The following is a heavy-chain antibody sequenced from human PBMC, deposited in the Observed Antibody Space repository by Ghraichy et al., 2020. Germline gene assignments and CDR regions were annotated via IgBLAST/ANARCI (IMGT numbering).Heavy chain of an antibody. CDR1: GGSFSSHY. V-gene: IGHV4-59*11. D-gene: IGHD1-26*01. J-gene: IGHJ4*02. CDR3: ASGVGATYFDY. Sequence: SETLSLTCTVSGGSFSSHYWNWIRQPPGKGLEWIGYIYYSGSTNYNPSLKSRVTISVDTSRNQFSLKLSSVTAADTAVYYCASGVGATYFDYWGQGTLVTVSS. CDR2: IYYSGST.